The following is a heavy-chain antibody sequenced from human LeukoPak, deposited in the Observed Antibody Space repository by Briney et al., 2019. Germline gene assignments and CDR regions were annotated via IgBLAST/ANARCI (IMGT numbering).Heavy chain of an antibody. Sequence: PSETLSHTCAVSGGSISSGGYSWSWIRQPPGKGLEWIGYIYHNGSTYYNPSLKSRVTISVDRSKNQFSLKLSSVTAADTAVYYCARGVEGRRAFDIWGQGTMVTVSS. J-gene: IGHJ3*02. CDR1: GGSISSGGYS. CDR3: ARGVEGRRAFDI. V-gene: IGHV4-30-2*01. CDR2: IYHNGST.